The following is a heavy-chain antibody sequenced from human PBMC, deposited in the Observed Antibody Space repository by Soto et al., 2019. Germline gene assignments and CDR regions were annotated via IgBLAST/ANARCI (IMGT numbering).Heavy chain of an antibody. CDR1: GYTFTSYD. D-gene: IGHD3-3*01. Sequence: GASVKVSCKASGYTFTSYDINWVRQATGQGLEWMGWMNPNSGNTGYAQKFQGRVTMTRNTSISTAYMELSSLRSEDTAVYYCARVKFGQNYDFWSGYFAYFDYWGQGTLVTVSS. CDR2: MNPNSGNT. CDR3: ARVKFGQNYDFWSGYFAYFDY. V-gene: IGHV1-8*01. J-gene: IGHJ4*02.